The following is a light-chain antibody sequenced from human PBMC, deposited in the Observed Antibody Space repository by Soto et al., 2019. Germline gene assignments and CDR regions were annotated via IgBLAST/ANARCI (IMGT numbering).Light chain of an antibody. CDR3: TSSTTGSLYV. J-gene: IGLJ1*01. Sequence: QCELTQPAYVYGAPGQSITISCAGTSNDIGGSNHVSWYQQYPDKVPKLLIYKVTSRPSGVSDRFSGSKSGNTASLTISGLQAEDESHYFCTSSTTGSLYVFGTGTKVT. CDR2: KVT. CDR1: SNDIGGSNH. V-gene: IGLV2-14*01.